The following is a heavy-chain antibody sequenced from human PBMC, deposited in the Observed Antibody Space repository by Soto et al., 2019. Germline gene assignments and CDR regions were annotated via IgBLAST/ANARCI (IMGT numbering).Heavy chain of an antibody. V-gene: IGHV3-13*04. Sequence: EVQLVESGGGLVQPGGSLRLSCAASGFSISTFDLHWVRQGTGKGLEWVAGIGFAGDTYYPGSVKGRFTASRENAKNSLYLQMDSLTAGDTAVYYCVRGIWFGELLPLRYFDSWGQGTLVTVSS. D-gene: IGHD3-10*01. CDR1: GFSISTFD. J-gene: IGHJ4*02. CDR2: IGFAGDT. CDR3: VRGIWFGELLPLRYFDS.